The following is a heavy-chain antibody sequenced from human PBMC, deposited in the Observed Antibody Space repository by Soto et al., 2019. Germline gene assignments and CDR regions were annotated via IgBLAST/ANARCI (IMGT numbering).Heavy chain of an antibody. D-gene: IGHD6-13*01. CDR2: ISGFNGNT. CDR1: GYTFSRYG. J-gene: IGHJ4*02. Sequence: QVQLVQSGAEVKTPGASVRVYCKASGYTFSRYGISWVRQAPGQGLAWMGWISGFNGNTKESEKLKGRVTLTTDTAANTAHMELRGLRSDDTAVYYCARASAYSTPWSFDNWGQGTLVTVSS. V-gene: IGHV1-18*01. CDR3: ARASAYSTPWSFDN.